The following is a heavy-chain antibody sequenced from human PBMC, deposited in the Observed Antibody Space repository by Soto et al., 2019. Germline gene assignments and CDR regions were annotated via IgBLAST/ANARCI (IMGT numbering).Heavy chain of an antibody. CDR2: IYYNGSNK. CDR3: ARVRSSTGSGWYVLDY. Sequence: PGGSLRLSCAASGCTFSSYAMGWVRQSPGGGLEWVSVIYYNGSNKYYADSVKGRFTISRDNSKNTLYLQMNSLRAEDTAVYYCARVRSSTGSGWYVLDYWGQGTLVTVSS. V-gene: IGHV3-30*04. CDR1: GCTFSSYA. D-gene: IGHD6-19*01. J-gene: IGHJ4*02.